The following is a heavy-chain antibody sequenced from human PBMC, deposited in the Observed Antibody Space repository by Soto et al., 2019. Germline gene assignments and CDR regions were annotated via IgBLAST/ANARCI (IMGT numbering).Heavy chain of an antibody. J-gene: IGHJ3*02. CDR3: ARGGGVGVAGSAAFDM. D-gene: IGHD3-3*01. V-gene: IGHV1-2*02. Sequence: QLHLVQSGAVVKKPGASVTVSCSASGYPVTAYYMHWVRQAPGRRLEWMGGINPATGAAKYTQTFQGRVTMTRGTSTITVFMELSGLTSEDTAVFYCARGGGVGVAGSAAFDMWGQGTLVTVSS. CDR2: INPATGAA. CDR1: GYPVTAYY.